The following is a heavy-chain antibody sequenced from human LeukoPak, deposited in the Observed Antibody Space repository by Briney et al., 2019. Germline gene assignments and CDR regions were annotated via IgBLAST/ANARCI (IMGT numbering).Heavy chain of an antibody. CDR3: ARDAELGIYAGIDYYYYYMDV. Sequence: ASVKVSCKASGYTFTGYYMHWVRQAPGQGLEWIGWINPNSGGTNYAQKFQGRVTMTRDTSISTAYMELSRLRSDDTAVYYCARDAELGIYAGIDYYYYYMDVWGKGTTVTVSS. D-gene: IGHD7-27*01. CDR1: GYTFTGYY. J-gene: IGHJ6*03. CDR2: INPNSGGT. V-gene: IGHV1-2*02.